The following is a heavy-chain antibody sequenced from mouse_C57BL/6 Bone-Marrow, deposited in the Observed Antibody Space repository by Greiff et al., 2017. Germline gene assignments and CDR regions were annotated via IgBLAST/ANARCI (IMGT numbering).Heavy chain of an antibody. D-gene: IGHD2-4*01. Sequence: QVQLQQPGAELVMPGASVKLSCKASGYTFTSYWMHWVKQRPGQGLEWIGEIDPSGSYTNYNQKFKGKSTLTVDKSSSTAYMQLSSLTSEDSADYYCARIYYDYEDYYAMDYWGQGTSVTVSS. CDR3: ARIYYDYEDYYAMDY. J-gene: IGHJ4*01. V-gene: IGHV1-69*01. CDR1: GYTFTSYW. CDR2: IDPSGSYT.